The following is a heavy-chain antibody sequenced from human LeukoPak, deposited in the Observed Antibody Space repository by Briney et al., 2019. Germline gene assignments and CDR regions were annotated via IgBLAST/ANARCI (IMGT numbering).Heavy chain of an antibody. CDR1: GFTFSSYA. Sequence: PGRSLRLSCAASGFTFSSYAMHWVRQAPGKGLEWVAFISYDGSNKYYADSVKGRFTISRDNSKNTLYLQMDSLRAEDTAVYYCARDGSGDYGDFLDAFDIWGQGTMVTVSS. CDR3: ARDGSGDYGDFLDAFDI. CDR2: ISYDGSNK. D-gene: IGHD4-17*01. V-gene: IGHV3-30-3*01. J-gene: IGHJ3*02.